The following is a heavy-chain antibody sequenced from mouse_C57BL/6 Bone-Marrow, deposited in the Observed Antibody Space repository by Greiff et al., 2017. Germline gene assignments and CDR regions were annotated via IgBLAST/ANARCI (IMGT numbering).Heavy chain of an antibody. CDR1: GFTFSDYY. CDR2: ISNGGGST. CDR3: ARQDYYGSKGYFDV. V-gene: IGHV5-12*01. J-gene: IGHJ1*03. D-gene: IGHD1-1*01. Sequence: EVQRVESGGGLVQPGGSLKLSCAASGFTFSDYYMYWVRQTPEKRLEWVAYISNGGGSTYHPDTVKGRFTISRDNAKNTLYLQMSRLKSEDTAMYYCARQDYYGSKGYFDVWGTGTTVTVSS.